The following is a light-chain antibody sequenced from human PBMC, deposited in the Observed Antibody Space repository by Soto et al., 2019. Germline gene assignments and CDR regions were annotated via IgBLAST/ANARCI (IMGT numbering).Light chain of an antibody. Sequence: QPVLTQPPSVSGAPGQRVTISCTGSNSNIGADYDVHWYQQFPGTAPKLLIYDNNNRPSGVPDRFSGSKSGTSASLAITGLQAEDEADYYCQSYDSSLSGYVFGTGTKLTVL. CDR3: QSYDSSLSGYV. CDR2: DNN. J-gene: IGLJ1*01. CDR1: NSNIGADYD. V-gene: IGLV1-40*01.